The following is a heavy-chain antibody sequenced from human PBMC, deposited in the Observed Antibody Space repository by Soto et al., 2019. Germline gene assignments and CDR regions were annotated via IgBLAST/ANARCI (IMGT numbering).Heavy chain of an antibody. J-gene: IGHJ4*02. V-gene: IGHV3-30*18. Sequence: GGSLRLSCAASGFTFGSYGMHWVRQAPGKGLEWVAVISYDGSNKYYADSVKGRFTISRDNSKNTLYLQMNSLRAEDTAVYYCAKDAGTYYFDYWGQGTLVTVSS. CDR2: ISYDGSNK. CDR3: AKDAGTYYFDY. CDR1: GFTFGSYG.